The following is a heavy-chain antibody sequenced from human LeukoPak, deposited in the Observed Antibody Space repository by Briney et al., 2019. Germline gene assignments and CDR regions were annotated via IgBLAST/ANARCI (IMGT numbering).Heavy chain of an antibody. D-gene: IGHD4/OR15-4a*01. CDR3: AKDRYRDYGSAVFDY. J-gene: IGHJ4*02. Sequence: PGGSLRLSCAASGFTFSSYAMSWVRQAPGKGLEWVSAISGSGGSTYYADSVKGRFTISRDNSKNTLYLQMNSLRAEDTAVYYCAKDRYRDYGSAVFDYWGQGTLVTVSS. CDR2: ISGSGGST. CDR1: GFTFSSYA. V-gene: IGHV3-23*01.